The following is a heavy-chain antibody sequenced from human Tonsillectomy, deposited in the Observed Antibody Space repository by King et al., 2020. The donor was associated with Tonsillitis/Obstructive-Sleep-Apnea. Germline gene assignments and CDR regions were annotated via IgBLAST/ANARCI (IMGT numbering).Heavy chain of an antibody. V-gene: IGHV4-34*01. CDR1: GGSFSGYY. Sequence: VQLQQWGAGLLKPSETLSLTCAVYGGSFSGYYWSWIRQPPGKGLEWIGEINHSGSTNYHPSLKSRVTISVDTSKNQFSLKLSSVTAADTAVYYCAVYCSSTSCGYFDYWGQGTLVTVSS. CDR3: AVYCSSTSCGYFDY. J-gene: IGHJ4*02. D-gene: IGHD2-2*01. CDR2: INHSGST.